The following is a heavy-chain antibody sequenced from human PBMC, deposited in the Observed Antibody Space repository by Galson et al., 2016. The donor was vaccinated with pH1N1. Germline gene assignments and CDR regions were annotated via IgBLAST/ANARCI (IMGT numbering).Heavy chain of an antibody. V-gene: IGHV3-23*01. CDR3: AKDSEYYYGSGNYYGGMDV. CDR2: ISGSGGST. CDR1: GFTFTNYA. Sequence: LRLSCAASGFTFTNYAMSWVRQAPGKGLEWVSAISGSGGSTYYADSVKGRFTISRDNSKNTLSPQMNSLRAEDTAVYYCAKDSEYYYGSGNYYGGMDVWGQGTTVTVSS. J-gene: IGHJ6*02. D-gene: IGHD3-10*01.